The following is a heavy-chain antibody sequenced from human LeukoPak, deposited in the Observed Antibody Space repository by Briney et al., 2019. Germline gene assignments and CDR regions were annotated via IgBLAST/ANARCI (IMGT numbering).Heavy chain of an antibody. CDR2: ISSSTTYI. J-gene: IGHJ3*02. V-gene: IGHV3-21*01. D-gene: IGHD2-15*01. CDR1: GLTFSDHY. CDR3: ARDRGYCSGGSCYSNAFDI. Sequence: GGSLRLSCAASGLTFSDHYMDWVRQAPGKGLEWVSYISSSTTYIYYADSVKGRFTISRDNAKNSLYLQMKSLRAEDTSVYYCARDRGYCSGGSCYSNAFDIWGQGTMVTVSS.